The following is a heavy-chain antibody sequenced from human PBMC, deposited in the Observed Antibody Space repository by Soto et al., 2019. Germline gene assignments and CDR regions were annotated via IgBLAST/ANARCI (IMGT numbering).Heavy chain of an antibody. CDR2: IYYSGST. V-gene: IGHV4-39*01. Sequence: SETLSLTCTVSGGSISSSSYYWGWIRQPPGKGLEWIGSIYYSGSTYYNPSLKSRVTISVDTSKNQFSLKLSSVTAADTAVYYCANRVYAAFDIWGQGTMVTFSS. D-gene: IGHD2-8*01. CDR1: GGSISSSSYY. CDR3: ANRVYAAFDI. J-gene: IGHJ3*02.